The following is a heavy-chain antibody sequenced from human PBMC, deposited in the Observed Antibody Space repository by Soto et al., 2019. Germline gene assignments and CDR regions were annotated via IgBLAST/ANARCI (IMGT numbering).Heavy chain of an antibody. CDR3: ARGQHTVTKILDY. V-gene: IGHV4-31*03. Sequence: QVQLQESGPGLVKPSQTLSLTCTVSGGSISSGGYYWSWIRQHPGKGLEWIGYIYYSGSTYYNPSLKSRVXXSXAXXTDQFSLKLSSVTAADTAVYYCARGQHTVTKILDYWGQGTLVIVSS. CDR2: IYYSGST. CDR1: GGSISSGGYY. D-gene: IGHD4-17*01. J-gene: IGHJ4*02.